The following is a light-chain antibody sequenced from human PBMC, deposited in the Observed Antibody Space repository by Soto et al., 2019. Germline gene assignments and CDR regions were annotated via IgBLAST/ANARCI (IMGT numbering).Light chain of an antibody. Sequence: QSVLTQPASVSGSPGQSVTISCTGTSSDVGGYNYVSWYQQHPGKAPKLMIYEVSNRPSGVSNRFSGSKSGNTASLTISGLQAEDEAHYYSSSYTSSNPRLFGTGTKVTVL. CDR2: EVS. J-gene: IGLJ1*01. CDR3: SSYTSSNPRL. CDR1: SSDVGGYNY. V-gene: IGLV2-14*01.